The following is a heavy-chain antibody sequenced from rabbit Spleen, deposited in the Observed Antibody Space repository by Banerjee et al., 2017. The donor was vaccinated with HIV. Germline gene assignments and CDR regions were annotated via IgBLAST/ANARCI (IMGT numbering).Heavy chain of an antibody. CDR1: GFSFSSSYY. CDR3: ARGSATMTMMITGFFFNL. Sequence: QSLEESGGDLVKPGASLTLTCTASGFSFSSSYYMCWVRQAPGKGLECIACIYAGNGSTFYATWAKGRFTISKTSSTTVTLQMTSLTAADTATYFCARGSATMTMMITGFFFNLWGPGTSSPS. D-gene: IGHD2-1*01. V-gene: IGHV1S40*01. J-gene: IGHJ4*01. CDR2: IYAGNGST.